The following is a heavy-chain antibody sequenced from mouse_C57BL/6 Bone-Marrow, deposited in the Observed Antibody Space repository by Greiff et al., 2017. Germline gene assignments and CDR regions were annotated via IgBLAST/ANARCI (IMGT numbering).Heavy chain of an antibody. J-gene: IGHJ3*01. D-gene: IGHD2-4*01. CDR3: TRNYYDCDGAWFAY. CDR1: GYTFTDYE. Sequence: QVQLQQSGAELVRPGASVTLSCKASGYTFTDYEMHWVKQTPVHGLEWIGAIDPETGGTSYNQKFKGKAILTADKSSSTAYMELRSLTSEDSAVYYCTRNYYDCDGAWFAYWGQGTLVTVSA. CDR2: IDPETGGT. V-gene: IGHV1-15*01.